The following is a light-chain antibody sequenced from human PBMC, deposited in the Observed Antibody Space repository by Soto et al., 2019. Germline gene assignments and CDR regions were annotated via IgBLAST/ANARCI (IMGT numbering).Light chain of an antibody. V-gene: IGLV1-40*01. CDR2: GNS. J-gene: IGLJ1*01. Sequence: QSVLTQPPSVSGAPGQRVTISCTGSSSNIGAGYDVHWYQQLPGTAPKLLIYGNSNRPSGVPDRFSGSKSGTSAPLAITGLQAEDEADYYCQSYDSGLSAFYVFGTGTKLTVL. CDR3: QSYDSGLSAFYV. CDR1: SSNIGAGYD.